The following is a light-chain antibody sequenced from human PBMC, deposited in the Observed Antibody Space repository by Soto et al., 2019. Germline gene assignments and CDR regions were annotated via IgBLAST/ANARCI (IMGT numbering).Light chain of an antibody. V-gene: IGKV3-20*01. J-gene: IGKJ1*01. Sequence: EIVLTQSPGTLSLSPGERATLACRASQSVSSSHLAWYQQKPGQAPRLLIYSASSRATGIPDRFSGSGSGTDFTLPISRLEPEDFAVYYCQRFGGFGQGTKVEI. CDR1: QSVSSSH. CDR2: SAS. CDR3: QRFGG.